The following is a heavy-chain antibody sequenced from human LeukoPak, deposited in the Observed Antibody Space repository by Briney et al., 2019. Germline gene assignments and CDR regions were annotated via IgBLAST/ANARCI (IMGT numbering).Heavy chain of an antibody. CDR2: IYPDDSDT. V-gene: IGHV5-51*01. CDR3: ARRSQDGNGYDSAWDYFDY. Sequence: KDGESLKISCKGSGYSFTNYWIGWVRQMPGNGLEWMGIIYPDDSDTRYSPSFQGQVTISADKSISTAYLQWSSLKASDTAMYYCARRSQDGNGYDSAWDYFDYWGQGTLVTVSS. CDR1: GYSFTNYW. J-gene: IGHJ4*02. D-gene: IGHD5-12*01.